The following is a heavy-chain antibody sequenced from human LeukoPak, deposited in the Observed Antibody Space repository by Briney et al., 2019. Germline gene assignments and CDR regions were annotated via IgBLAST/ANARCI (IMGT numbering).Heavy chain of an antibody. CDR2: IYYSGIT. CDR1: GGSISSDY. D-gene: IGHD3-22*01. V-gene: IGHV4-59*08. CDR3: ARLHYDSSGYYYFDY. J-gene: IGHJ4*02. Sequence: SETLSLTCTVSGGSISSDYWSWIRQPPGKGLEWIGYIYYSGITNYNPSLKSRVTISVDSSKNQFSLKLSSVTAADTAVYYCARLHYDSSGYYYFDYWGQGTLVTVSS.